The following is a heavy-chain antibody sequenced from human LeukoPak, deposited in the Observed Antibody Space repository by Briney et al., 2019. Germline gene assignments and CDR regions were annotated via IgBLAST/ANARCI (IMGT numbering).Heavy chain of an antibody. J-gene: IGHJ5*02. V-gene: IGHV1-18*01. D-gene: IGHD6-6*01. Sequence: GASVKVSCKASGYSFTTYGIRWVRQAPGQGLEWMGWISAYNGNTNYAQKLQGRVTMTTDTSTSTAYMELRSLRYDDTAVYYCARDMIAARPNWFDPWGQGTLVTVSS. CDR2: ISAYNGNT. CDR3: ARDMIAARPNWFDP. CDR1: GYSFTTYG.